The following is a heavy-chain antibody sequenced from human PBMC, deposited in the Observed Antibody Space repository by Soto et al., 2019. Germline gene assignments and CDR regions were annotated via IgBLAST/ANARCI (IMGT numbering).Heavy chain of an antibody. CDR3: ARPVVVVTSIRSDYYYYGMDV. Sequence: QVQLVQSGAEVKKPGSSVKVSCKASGGTFSSYAISWVRQAPGQGLEWMGGIIPIFGKANYAQKFQGRDTITADESTSTAYMELSSLRSEETAVYSCARPVVVVTSIRSDYYYYGMDVWGQGTTVTVSS. CDR2: IIPIFGKA. D-gene: IGHD2-21*02. CDR1: GGTFSSYA. J-gene: IGHJ6*02. V-gene: IGHV1-69*01.